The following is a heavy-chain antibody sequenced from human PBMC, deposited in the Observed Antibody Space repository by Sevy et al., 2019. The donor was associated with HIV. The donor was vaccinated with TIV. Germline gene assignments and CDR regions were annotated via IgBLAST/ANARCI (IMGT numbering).Heavy chain of an antibody. Sequence: GGSLRLSCAASGFTFSSYWMSWVRQAPGKGLEWVANIKQDGSEKYYVDSGKGRLTISRDNAKNSLYLQMNSLRAEDTAVYYCARVSYYDFWSGEVLYGMDVWGQGTTVTVSS. CDR2: IKQDGSEK. CDR1: GFTFSSYW. V-gene: IGHV3-7*01. CDR3: ARVSYYDFWSGEVLYGMDV. D-gene: IGHD3-3*01. J-gene: IGHJ6*02.